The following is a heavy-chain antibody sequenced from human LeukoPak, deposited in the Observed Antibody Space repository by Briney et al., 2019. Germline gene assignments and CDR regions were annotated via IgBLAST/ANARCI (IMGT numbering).Heavy chain of an antibody. CDR2: INPNSGDT. CDR3: ARGVTGIYYYYYMDV. V-gene: IGHV1-2*02. Sequence: GASVKVSCKASGYTFTGYYMHWVRQAPGQGLEWMGWINPNSGDTNYAQKFQGEVTMTRDTSISTAYMELSRLRSDDTAVYYCARGVTGIYYYYYMDVWGKGTTVTVSS. J-gene: IGHJ6*03. D-gene: IGHD3-10*01. CDR1: GYTFTGYY.